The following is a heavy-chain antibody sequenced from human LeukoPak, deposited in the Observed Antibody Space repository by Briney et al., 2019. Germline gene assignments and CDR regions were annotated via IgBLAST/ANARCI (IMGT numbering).Heavy chain of an antibody. CDR2: IYYSGST. CDR1: GGSISSYY. J-gene: IGHJ5*02. D-gene: IGHD6-13*01. CDR3: AREGIAAAGMGIDWFDP. V-gene: IGHV4-4*08. Sequence: SETPSLTCTVSGGSISSYYWSWIRQPPGKGLEWIGYIYYSGSTNYNPSLKSRVTISVDTSKNQFSLKLSSVTAADTAVYYCAREGIAAAGMGIDWFDPWGQGTLVTVSS.